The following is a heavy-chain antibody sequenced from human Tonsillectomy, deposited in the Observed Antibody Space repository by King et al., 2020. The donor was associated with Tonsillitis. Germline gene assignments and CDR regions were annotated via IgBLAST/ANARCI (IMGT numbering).Heavy chain of an antibody. CDR3: AQAWGGSTGDF. CDR2: IDKHGNF. J-gene: IGHJ4*02. V-gene: IGHV3-66*01. D-gene: IGHD5-12*01. CDR1: GFSVSNHY. Sequence: VQLVESGGGLVQPGGSLRLSCAASGFSVSNHYMIWVRQAPGKGLEWVSFIDKHGNFYYADSVKGRFTISRDNSKNTLFLQMNSLRAEDTAVYYCAQAWGGSTGDFWGQGALVTVSS.